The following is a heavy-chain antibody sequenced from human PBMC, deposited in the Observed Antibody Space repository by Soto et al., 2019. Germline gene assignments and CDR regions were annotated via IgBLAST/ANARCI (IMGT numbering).Heavy chain of an antibody. Sequence: QVQLVQSGAEVKKPGASVKVSCKASGYTFTSYDINWVRQATGQGLEWMGWMNPNSGNTGYAQKFQGRVTMTRNTSISTAYMERSSLRSEDTAVYYCARSRGYCSSTSCHSYYGMDVWGQGTTVTVSS. CDR1: GYTFTSYD. CDR3: ARSRGYCSSTSCHSYYGMDV. V-gene: IGHV1-8*01. J-gene: IGHJ6*02. CDR2: MNPNSGNT. D-gene: IGHD2-2*01.